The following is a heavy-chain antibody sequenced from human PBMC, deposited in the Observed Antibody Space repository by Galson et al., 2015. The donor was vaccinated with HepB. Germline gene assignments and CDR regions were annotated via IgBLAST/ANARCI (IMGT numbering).Heavy chain of an antibody. D-gene: IGHD2-8*02. CDR3: ARDSRYGWLTSLDV. CDR1: AGSISSGGYY. Sequence: TLSLTCTVSAGSISSGGYYWSWIRQHPGKGLEWIGDIYYSGSTYYKPSLKSRVTTSVDTSKNQFSLKLSSVTAADTAVYYCARDSRYGWLTSLDVWGQGTMVTVSS. V-gene: IGHV4-31*03. J-gene: IGHJ3*01. CDR2: IYYSGST.